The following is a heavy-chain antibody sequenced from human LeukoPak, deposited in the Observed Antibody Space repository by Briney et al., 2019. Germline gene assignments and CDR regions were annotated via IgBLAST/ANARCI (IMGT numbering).Heavy chain of an antibody. CDR2: ILPLFGTA. CDR3: ARELVAVASKGPFDY. CDR1: GGTFISYA. D-gene: IGHD6-19*01. Sequence: TSVTVSFKASGGTFISYAISWVRQPPAQGLEWVGGILPLFGTANYAQKFQGRVTITADESTSTAYMELSSLGSEDTAGYYCARELVAVASKGPFDYWGQGTLVTVSS. J-gene: IGHJ4*02. V-gene: IGHV1-69*13.